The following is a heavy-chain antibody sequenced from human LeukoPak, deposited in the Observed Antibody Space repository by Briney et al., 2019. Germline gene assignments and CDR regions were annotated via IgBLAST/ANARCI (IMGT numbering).Heavy chain of an antibody. CDR2: IYYSGRT. D-gene: IGHD2-2*01. Sequence: SETLSLTCTVSGGSISSYYWSWIRQPPGEGLEWIGSIYYSGRTYYNPSLKSRVTISVDTSKNEFSLKLSSVSAADTAVYYCARREGFCSSNSCYPFDYWGQGTLVTVSS. V-gene: IGHV4-59*05. CDR3: ARREGFCSSNSCYPFDY. CDR1: GGSISSYY. J-gene: IGHJ4*02.